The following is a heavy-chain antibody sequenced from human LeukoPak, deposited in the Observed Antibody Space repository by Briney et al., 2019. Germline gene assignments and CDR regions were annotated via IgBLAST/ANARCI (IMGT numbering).Heavy chain of an antibody. Sequence: PGRSLRLSCAASGFTFSSYAMHWVRQAPGKGLEWVAVISYDGGNKYYADSVKGRFTISRDNSKNTLYLQMNSLRAEDTAVYYCARDLSSTQWLVVPTNYYYYYGMDVWGQGTTVTVSS. V-gene: IGHV3-30-3*01. CDR1: GFTFSSYA. J-gene: IGHJ6*02. D-gene: IGHD6-19*01. CDR2: ISYDGGNK. CDR3: ARDLSSTQWLVVPTNYYYYYGMDV.